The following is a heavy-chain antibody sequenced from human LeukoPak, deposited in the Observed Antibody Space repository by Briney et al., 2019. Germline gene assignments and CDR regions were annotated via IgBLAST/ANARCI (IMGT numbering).Heavy chain of an antibody. D-gene: IGHD5-12*01. CDR3: ARDGGSGYDSGPFPNAFDI. CDR1: GGSISSGDYY. V-gene: IGHV4-30-4*01. Sequence: PSETLSLTCTVSGGSISSGDYYWSWIRQPPGKGLEWIGYIYYSGSTYYNPSLKSRVTISVDTSMNQFSLKLSSVTAADTAVYYCARDGGSGYDSGPFPNAFDIWGQGTMVTVSS. J-gene: IGHJ3*02. CDR2: IYYSGST.